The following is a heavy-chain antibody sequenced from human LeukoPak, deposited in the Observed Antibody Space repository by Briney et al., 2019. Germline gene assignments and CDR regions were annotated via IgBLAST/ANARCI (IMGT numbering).Heavy chain of an antibody. J-gene: IGHJ4*02. CDR1: GFIFSANA. CDR3: ARALHDSSGYYFDY. CDR2: LSGSGDRT. Sequence: GGSLRLSCAASGFIFSANAMSWVRQAPGKGLEWVSALSGSGDRTYYADSVKGRFTISRDTSKNTLYLQMTSLRAEDTAVYYCARALHDSSGYYFDYWGQGTLVTVSS. V-gene: IGHV3-23*01. D-gene: IGHD3-22*01.